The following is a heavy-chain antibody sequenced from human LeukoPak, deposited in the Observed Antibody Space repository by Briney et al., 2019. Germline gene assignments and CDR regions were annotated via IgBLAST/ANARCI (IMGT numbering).Heavy chain of an antibody. CDR1: GGSISSSNW. Sequence: PSETLSLTCAVSGGSISSSNWWSWVRQPPGQGLEWIGEIYHSGSTNYNPSLKSRVTISVDKSKNQFSLKLSSVTAADTAVYYCARGSPYGEPHNWFDPWGQGTLVTVSS. D-gene: IGHD1-14*01. CDR3: ARGSPYGEPHNWFDP. CDR2: IYHSGST. J-gene: IGHJ5*02. V-gene: IGHV4-4*02.